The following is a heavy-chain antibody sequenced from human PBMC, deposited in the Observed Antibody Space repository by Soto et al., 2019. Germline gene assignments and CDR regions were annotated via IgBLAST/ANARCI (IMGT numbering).Heavy chain of an antibody. V-gene: IGHV4-39*01. Sequence: PSETLSLTCTVSGGSISSSSHYWGWIRQPPGKGLEWIGSIYYSGSTYYNPSLKSRFTISRDNFNNTLYLQLNSLRPEDTAVYHCVQGASTAHQPLDSWGQGVLVTVSS. D-gene: IGHD1-26*01. CDR2: IYYSGST. CDR1: GGSISSSSHY. CDR3: VQGASTAHQPLDS. J-gene: IGHJ4*02.